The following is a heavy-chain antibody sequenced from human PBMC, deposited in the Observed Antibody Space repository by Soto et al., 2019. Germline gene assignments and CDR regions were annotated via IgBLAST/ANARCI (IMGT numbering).Heavy chain of an antibody. Sequence: GASVKVSCKASGYTFTGYYMHWVRQAPRQGLEWMGGFDPEDGETIYAQKFQGRVTMTEDTSTDTAYMELSSLRSEDTAVYYCATGLRYFDWLFTPPPFDYWGQGTLVTVSS. CDR1: GYTFTGYY. J-gene: IGHJ4*02. CDR3: ATGLRYFDWLFTPPPFDY. CDR2: FDPEDGET. D-gene: IGHD3-9*01. V-gene: IGHV1-24*01.